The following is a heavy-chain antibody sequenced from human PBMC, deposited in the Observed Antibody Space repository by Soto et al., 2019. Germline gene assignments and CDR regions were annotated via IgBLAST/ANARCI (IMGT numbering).Heavy chain of an antibody. J-gene: IGHJ6*02. Sequence: GASVKVSCKASGYTFTSYYMHWVRQAPGQGLEWMGIINPSGGSTSYAQKFQGRVTMTRDTSTSTVYMELNSLSVEDTAVYYCAREVFEVVPTPIRAYSHGMDVWGQGTTVTVSS. V-gene: IGHV1-46*01. D-gene: IGHD2-2*02. CDR2: INPSGGST. CDR1: GYTFTSYY. CDR3: AREVFEVVPTPIRAYSHGMDV.